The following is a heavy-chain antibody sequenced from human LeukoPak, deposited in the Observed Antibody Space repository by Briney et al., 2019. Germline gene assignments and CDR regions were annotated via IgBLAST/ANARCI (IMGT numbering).Heavy chain of an antibody. CDR1: GFTFSSYW. D-gene: IGHD3-22*01. J-gene: IGHJ4*02. CDR2: IKQDGSEK. CDR3: ARDAYYDTSRELDY. Sequence: PGGSLRLSCAASGFTFSSYWMSWVRQAPGKGLEWVANIKQDGSEKYYVDSVKGRFTISRDNAKNSLYLQMNSLRAEDTAVYYCARDAYYDTSRELDYWGQGTLVTVSS. V-gene: IGHV3-7*01.